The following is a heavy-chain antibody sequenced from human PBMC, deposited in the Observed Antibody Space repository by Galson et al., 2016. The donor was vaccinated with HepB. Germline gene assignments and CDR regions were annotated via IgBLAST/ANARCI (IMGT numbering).Heavy chain of an antibody. CDR2: INHSGSP. CDR3: ARGTYIAAVGLHYYFGMDV. J-gene: IGHJ6*02. V-gene: IGHV4-34*01. CDR1: GRSFSGYY. Sequence: ETLSLTCADYGRSFSGYYWSWIRQSPGKGLEWIGEINHSGSPDYNPSLESRVTISVDTSKNQFSLSLSSVTAADTAVYFCARGTYIAAVGLHYYFGMDVWGQGATVTVSS. D-gene: IGHD6-13*01.